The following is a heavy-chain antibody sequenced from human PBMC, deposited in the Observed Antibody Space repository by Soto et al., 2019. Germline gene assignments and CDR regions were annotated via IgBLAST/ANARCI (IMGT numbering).Heavy chain of an antibody. D-gene: IGHD3-22*01. Sequence: RASVKVSCKVSGYTLTELSMHWVRQAPGKGLEWMGGFDPEDGETIYAQKFQGRVTMTEDTSTDTAYMELSSLRSEDTAVYYCATVMRGYYYDSSGYPAFDYWGQGTLVTVSS. J-gene: IGHJ4*02. CDR3: ATVMRGYYYDSSGYPAFDY. CDR2: FDPEDGET. V-gene: IGHV1-24*01. CDR1: GYTLTELS.